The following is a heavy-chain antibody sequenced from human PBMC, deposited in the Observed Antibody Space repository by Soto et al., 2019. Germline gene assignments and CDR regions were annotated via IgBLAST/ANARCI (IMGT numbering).Heavy chain of an antibody. Sequence: PGESLKISCKGSGYSFTSFWISWVRQMPGKGLEWMGRIDPSDSYASYSPSFQGHVSISADKSISTAYLQWNSLKASDTAMYYCARLERYTGYELHFDYWGQGTLVTVSS. J-gene: IGHJ4*02. CDR2: IDPSDSYA. CDR3: ARLERYTGYELHFDY. V-gene: IGHV5-10-1*01. D-gene: IGHD5-12*01. CDR1: GYSFTSFW.